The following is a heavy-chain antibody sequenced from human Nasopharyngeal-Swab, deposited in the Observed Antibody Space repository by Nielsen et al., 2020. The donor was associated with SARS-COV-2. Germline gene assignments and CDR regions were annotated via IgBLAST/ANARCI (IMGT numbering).Heavy chain of an antibody. Sequence: WIRQPPGKGLEWVSYISNSSSTIYYADSVKGRFTISRDNAKNSLYLQMNSLRDEDTAVYYCARDPDGDYVGSNWFDPWGQGTLVTVSS. D-gene: IGHD4-17*01. CDR3: ARDPDGDYVGSNWFDP. J-gene: IGHJ5*02. V-gene: IGHV3-48*02. CDR2: ISNSSSTI.